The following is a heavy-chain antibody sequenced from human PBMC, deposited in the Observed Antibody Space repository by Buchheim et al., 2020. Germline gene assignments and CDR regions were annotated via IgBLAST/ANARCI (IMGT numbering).Heavy chain of an antibody. Sequence: EVQLVESGGGLVQPGGSLRLSCAASGFTFSSYSMNWVRQAPGKGLEWVSYISSSSSTIYYADSVKGRFTISRDNAKNSLYLQMNSLRAEDTAVYYCARSLHYYYGSSGYFDYWGQGTL. CDR2: ISSSSSTI. D-gene: IGHD3-22*01. J-gene: IGHJ4*02. CDR3: ARSLHYYYGSSGYFDY. V-gene: IGHV3-48*01. CDR1: GFTFSSYS.